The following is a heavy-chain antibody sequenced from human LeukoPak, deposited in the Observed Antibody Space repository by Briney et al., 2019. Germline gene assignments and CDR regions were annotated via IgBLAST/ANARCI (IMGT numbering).Heavy chain of an antibody. J-gene: IGHJ4*02. CDR2: INHSGST. CDR3: ATDGYNSGGYDY. D-gene: IGHD5-24*01. V-gene: IGHV4-34*01. Sequence: SETLSLTCAVYGGSFSGYYWSWIRQPPGKGLEWIGEINHSGSTNYNPSLKSRVTISVDTSKNQFSLKLSSVTAADTAVYYCATDGYNSGGYDYWGREPWSPSPQ. CDR1: GGSFSGYY.